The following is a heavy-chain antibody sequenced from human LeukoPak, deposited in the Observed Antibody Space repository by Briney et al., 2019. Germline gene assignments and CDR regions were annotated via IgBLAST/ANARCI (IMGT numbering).Heavy chain of an antibody. J-gene: IGHJ4*02. CDR3: ARHKCSTRYSPFDS. V-gene: IGHV4-59*08. D-gene: IGHD2-15*01. Sequence: SETLSLTCTVSDDSISSYYWSWIRQPPGKGLEWIGFVYYSGSTSSNPSLKSRVTISMDTSKNQFSLKLSSLTAADTAVYYCARHKCSTRYSPFDSWGQGSLVTVSS. CDR1: DDSISSYY. CDR2: VYYSGST.